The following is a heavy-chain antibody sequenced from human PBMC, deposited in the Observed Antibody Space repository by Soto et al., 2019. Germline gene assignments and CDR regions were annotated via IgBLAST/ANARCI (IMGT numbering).Heavy chain of an antibody. V-gene: IGHV1-69*13. Sequence: SVKVSCKTSGGTFSSYAISWVRQAPGQGLEWMGGIVPIVDTSTYAQKFQGRVTITADEPTSTVYMELSSLRSDDTAVYYCVRVVAIPGYPDNWGQGTLVTVSS. J-gene: IGHJ4*02. CDR2: IVPIVDTS. CDR1: GGTFSSYA. CDR3: VRVVAIPGYPDN. D-gene: IGHD5-12*01.